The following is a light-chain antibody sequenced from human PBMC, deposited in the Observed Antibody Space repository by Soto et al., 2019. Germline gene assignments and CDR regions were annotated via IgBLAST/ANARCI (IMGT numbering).Light chain of an antibody. Sequence: QSVLTQPASVSGSPGQSITISCTGTSSDVGGYNYVSWYQQHPGKAPKLMIYYVSNRPSGVSNRFSGSKSGNTASLTISGLQAEDEADYYCSSYTSSSTPVFGGGTKLTVL. CDR3: SSYTSSSTPV. V-gene: IGLV2-14*01. J-gene: IGLJ2*01. CDR1: SSDVGGYNY. CDR2: YVS.